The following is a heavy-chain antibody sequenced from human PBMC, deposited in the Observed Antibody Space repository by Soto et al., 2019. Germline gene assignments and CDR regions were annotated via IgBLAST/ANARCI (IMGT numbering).Heavy chain of an antibody. V-gene: IGHV1-46*01. CDR1: GYTFTNYY. Sequence: ASVKVSCKASGYTFTNYYIHWVRQAPGQGLEWVGIINPGGGSTSYAQKVEGRVTMTRDTSTSTVYMDLSSLKSEDTAVYYCARPRGGYNDYGLDVWGQGTTVTAP. D-gene: IGHD2-15*01. CDR3: ARPRGGYNDYGLDV. J-gene: IGHJ6*02. CDR2: INPGGGST.